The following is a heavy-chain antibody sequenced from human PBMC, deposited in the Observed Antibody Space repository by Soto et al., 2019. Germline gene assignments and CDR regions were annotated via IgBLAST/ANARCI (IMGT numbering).Heavy chain of an antibody. CDR1: GGSFSGYY. V-gene: IGHV4-34*01. Sequence: QVQLQQWGAGLLKPSETLSLTCAVYGGSFSGYYWSWIRQPPGKGLEGIGEINHSGSTNYNPSLKSRVTISVDTSKNQFSLKLSSVTAADTAVYYCARGLDYDSSGYYQYYFDYWGQGTLVTVSS. D-gene: IGHD3-22*01. J-gene: IGHJ4*02. CDR3: ARGLDYDSSGYYQYYFDY. CDR2: INHSGST.